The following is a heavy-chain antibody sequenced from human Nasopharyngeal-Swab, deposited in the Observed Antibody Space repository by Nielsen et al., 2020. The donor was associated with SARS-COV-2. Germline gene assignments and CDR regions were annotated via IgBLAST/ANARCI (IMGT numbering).Heavy chain of an antibody. Sequence: VRQMPGKGLEWIGSLHYTGTIYYTPSLKSRVTISVDTSKPHFSLKLSSVTAADTAVYYCARGKQSGDYAFDYWGQGTLVTVSS. CDR2: LHYTGTI. D-gene: IGHD4-17*01. J-gene: IGHJ4*02. CDR3: ARGKQSGDYAFDY. V-gene: IGHV4-39*02.